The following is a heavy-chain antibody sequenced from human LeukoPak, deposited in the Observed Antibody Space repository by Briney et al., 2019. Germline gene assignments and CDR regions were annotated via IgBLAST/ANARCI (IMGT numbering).Heavy chain of an antibody. Sequence: KNGESLKISCKGSGYSFTDNWIGWVRQMPGKGLEWMGIIYPVDSDTRYSPSFQGQVTMSVDKSTSIAYLQWSSLKASDTAMYYCARRRGSGWNFFDYWGQGTLVTVSS. CDR1: GYSFTDNW. CDR3: ARRRGSGWNFFDY. J-gene: IGHJ4*02. V-gene: IGHV5-51*01. D-gene: IGHD6-19*01. CDR2: IYPVDSDT.